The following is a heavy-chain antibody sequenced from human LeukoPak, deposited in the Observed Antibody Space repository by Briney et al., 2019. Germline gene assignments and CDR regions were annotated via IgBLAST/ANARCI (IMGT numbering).Heavy chain of an antibody. D-gene: IGHD3-10*01. CDR3: ARRTMVRGVIIYYYMDV. Sequence: PSETLSLTCTVSGGSISSYYWSWIRQPPGKGLEWIGYIYCSGSTNYTPSLNSRVTISVDTSKNQFSLKLSSVTAADTAVYYCARRTMVRGVIIYYYMDVWGKGTTVTVSS. CDR1: GGSISSYY. J-gene: IGHJ6*03. CDR2: IYCSGST. V-gene: IGHV4-59*01.